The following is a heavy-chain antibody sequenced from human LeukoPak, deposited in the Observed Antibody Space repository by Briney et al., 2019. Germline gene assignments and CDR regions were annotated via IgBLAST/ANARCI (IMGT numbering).Heavy chain of an antibody. CDR3: ARRIVEATDH. V-gene: IGHV4-39*01. CDR2: IYYSGTT. J-gene: IGHJ4*02. D-gene: IGHD1-1*01. CDR1: GGSISSSSYY. Sequence: SETLSLTCTVSGGSISSSSYYWDWIRQPPGKGLEWIGSIYYSGTTYYNPSLKSRVTMSVDTSKNQFSLKLSSVTAADTAVFYCARRIVEATDHWGQGTLVTVSS.